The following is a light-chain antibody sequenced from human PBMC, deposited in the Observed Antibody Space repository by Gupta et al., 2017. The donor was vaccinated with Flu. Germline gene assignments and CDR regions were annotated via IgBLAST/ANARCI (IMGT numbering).Light chain of an antibody. CDR3: QQYDNHRT. CDR1: QDIYNY. Sequence: DIQMTQSPSSLSASVGDRVTITCQASQDIYNYLNWYQQKPGKAPKLLIYDASNLETGVPSRFSGSGSGTDFTFTISSLQPEDIATYYCQQYDNHRTFGQGTKLEIK. J-gene: IGKJ2*02. V-gene: IGKV1-33*01. CDR2: DAS.